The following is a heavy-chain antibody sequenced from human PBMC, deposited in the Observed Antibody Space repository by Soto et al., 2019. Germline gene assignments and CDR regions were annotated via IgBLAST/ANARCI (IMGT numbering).Heavy chain of an antibody. D-gene: IGHD1-26*01. CDR1: GVSFSDYS. J-gene: IGHJ4*02. CDR2: ITGNSEYK. Sequence: LRLSCVVSGVSFSDYSMNLVRQAPGKGLEWVSLITGNSEYKYYAGSVKGRFTVSRDNAKNSLYLQMNSLTVEDTAVYYCARSGELLQTFDSWGQGTLVTVSS. CDR3: ARSGELLQTFDS. V-gene: IGHV3-21*06.